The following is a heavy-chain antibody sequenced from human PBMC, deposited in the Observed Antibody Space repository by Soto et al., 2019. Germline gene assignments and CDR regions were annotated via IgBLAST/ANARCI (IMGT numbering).Heavy chain of an antibody. J-gene: IGHJ6*02. V-gene: IGHV1-18*01. Sequence: QVQLVQSRAEVKNPGASVKVSCKASGYSFTRYGIAWARQAPGQGLEWMGWINTYNGNTNYAQNLQGRVTLTTDTTTSTAYMKLTSLRSKDTAIYYCAMVDVYVTPSPQDVWGQGATVIVSS. D-gene: IGHD3-16*01. CDR2: INTYNGNT. CDR3: AMVDVYVTPSPQDV. CDR1: GYSFTRYG.